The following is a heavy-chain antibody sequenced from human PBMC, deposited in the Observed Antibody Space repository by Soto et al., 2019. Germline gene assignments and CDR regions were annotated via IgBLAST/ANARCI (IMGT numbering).Heavy chain of an antibody. V-gene: IGHV3-23*01. D-gene: IGHD2-21*01. Sequence: EVHLLQSGGGLVQPGGSLRLSCVASGFTFSTYAANWVRQAPGKGLEWVSGLSGSGASIYYADSVKGRFTVSRDNAKNTLYLQMNNLRVEDTAIYYCGKDRGFELILNSHWGQGTLVTVSS. J-gene: IGHJ4*02. CDR2: LSGSGASI. CDR3: GKDRGFELILNSH. CDR1: GFTFSTYA.